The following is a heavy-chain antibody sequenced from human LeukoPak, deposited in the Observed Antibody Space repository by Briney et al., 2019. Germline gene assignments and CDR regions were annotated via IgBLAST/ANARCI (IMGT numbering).Heavy chain of an antibody. CDR3: ARDRAWYSSGWYY. CDR2: ISSSSSYI. D-gene: IGHD6-19*01. J-gene: IGHJ4*02. V-gene: IGHV3-21*01. CDR1: GFTFSSYS. Sequence: GGSLRLSCAASGFTFSSYSMNWVRQAPGKGLEWVSSISSSSSYIYYADSVKGRFTISRDNAKNSLYLQMNSLRDEDTAVYYCARDRAWYSSGWYYWGQGTLVTVSS.